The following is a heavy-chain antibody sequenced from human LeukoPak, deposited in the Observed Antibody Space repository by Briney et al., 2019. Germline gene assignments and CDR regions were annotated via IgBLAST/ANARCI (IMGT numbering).Heavy chain of an antibody. Sequence: GASVKVSCKASGYTFTSYDINWVRQATGQGLERMGWMNPNSGNTGYAQKFQGRVTMTRNTSISTAYMELSSLRSEDTAVYYCARVDSSSLDWFDPWGQGTLVTVSS. J-gene: IGHJ5*02. D-gene: IGHD6-13*01. CDR3: ARVDSSSLDWFDP. CDR2: MNPNSGNT. V-gene: IGHV1-8*01. CDR1: GYTFTSYD.